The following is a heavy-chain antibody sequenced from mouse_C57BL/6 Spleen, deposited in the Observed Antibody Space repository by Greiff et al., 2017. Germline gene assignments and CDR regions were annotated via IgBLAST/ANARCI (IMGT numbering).Heavy chain of an antibody. V-gene: IGHV10-1*01. CDR1: GFSFNTYA. J-gene: IGHJ2*01. CDR2: IRSKSNNYAT. Sequence: EVQRVESGGGLVQPKGSLKLSCAASGFSFNTYAMNWVRQAPGKGLEWVARIRSKSNNYATYYADSVKDRFTISRDDSESMLYLQMNNLKTEDTAMYYCVRHANYYGSPFDYWGQGTTLTVSS. CDR3: VRHANYYGSPFDY. D-gene: IGHD1-1*01.